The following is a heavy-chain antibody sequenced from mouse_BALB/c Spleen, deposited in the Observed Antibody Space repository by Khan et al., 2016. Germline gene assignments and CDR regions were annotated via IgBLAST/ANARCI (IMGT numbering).Heavy chain of an antibody. J-gene: IGHJ2*01. V-gene: IGHV3-2*02. D-gene: IGHD1-2*01. CDR1: GYSITSGYG. Sequence: EVQLQESGPGLVKPSQSLSLTCTVSGYSITSGYGWNWIRQFPGNKLEWMGYISYSGSTNYNPSLKSRISITRDTSKNQFFLQLNSVTTEDPATYYCARTARIKYWGQGTTLTVSS. CDR3: ARTARIKY. CDR2: ISYSGST.